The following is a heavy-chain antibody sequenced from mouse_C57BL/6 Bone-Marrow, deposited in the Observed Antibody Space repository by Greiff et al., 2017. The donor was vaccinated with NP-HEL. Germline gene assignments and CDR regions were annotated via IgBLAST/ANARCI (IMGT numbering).Heavy chain of an antibody. CDR2: ISSGSSTI. CDR3: ARLLWPAWFAY. Sequence: EVKLMESGGGLVKPGGSLKLSCAASGFTFSDYGMHWVRQAPEKGLEWVAYISSGSSTIYYADTVKGRFTISRDNAKNTLFLQMTSLRSEDTAMYYCARLLWPAWFAYWGQGTLVTVSA. V-gene: IGHV5-17*01. CDR1: GFTFSDYG. D-gene: IGHD2-1*01. J-gene: IGHJ3*01.